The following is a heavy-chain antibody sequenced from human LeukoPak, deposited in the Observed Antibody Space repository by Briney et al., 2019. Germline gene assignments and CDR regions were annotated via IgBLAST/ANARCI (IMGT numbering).Heavy chain of an antibody. V-gene: IGHV3-53*05. Sequence: GGSLRLSCAASGFTFSIYAMTWVRQAPGKGLEWVSVLFGGGSTYYADSVKGRFTISRDNSKNTLYLQMNSLRNEDTAVYYCARGITIFGVAHYALDYWGQGTLVTVSS. D-gene: IGHD3-3*01. CDR1: GFTFSIYA. CDR3: ARGITIFGVAHYALDY. J-gene: IGHJ4*02. CDR2: LFGGGST.